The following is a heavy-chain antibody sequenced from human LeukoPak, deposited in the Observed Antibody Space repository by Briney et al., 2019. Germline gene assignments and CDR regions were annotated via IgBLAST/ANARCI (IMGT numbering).Heavy chain of an antibody. Sequence: GGSLRLSCAASGFTFSSYAMSWVRQAPGKGLEWVSAISGSGGSTYYADSVKGRFTISRDNSKNTLYLQMNSLRAEDTAVYYCAKDHSYDFWSGYLLDYWGQGTLVTVSS. CDR2: ISGSGGST. V-gene: IGHV3-23*01. D-gene: IGHD3-3*01. CDR3: AKDHSYDFWSGYLLDY. CDR1: GFTFSSYA. J-gene: IGHJ4*02.